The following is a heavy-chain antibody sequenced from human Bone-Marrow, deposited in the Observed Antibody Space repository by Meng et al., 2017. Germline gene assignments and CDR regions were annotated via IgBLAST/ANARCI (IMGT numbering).Heavy chain of an antibody. CDR2: IFYSGST. J-gene: IGHJ4*02. CDR1: GASISSSSYY. D-gene: IGHD3-22*01. V-gene: IGHV4-39*07. Sequence: GSLRLSCSVSGASISSSSYYWGWVRQPPGKGLEWIRNIFYSGSTYYTPSLKSRVTISVDTSKNQFSLKLTSVTAADTAVYYCARAQSGDYNSSGYYTYFDYWGQGTLVTVSS. CDR3: ARAQSGDYNSSGYYTYFDY.